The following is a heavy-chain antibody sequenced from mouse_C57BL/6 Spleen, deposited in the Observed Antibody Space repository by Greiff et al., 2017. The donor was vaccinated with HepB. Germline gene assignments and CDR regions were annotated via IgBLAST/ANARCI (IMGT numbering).Heavy chain of an antibody. D-gene: IGHD2-4*01. CDR1: GYTFTSYW. J-gene: IGHJ3*01. Sequence: VKLQQPGAELVKPGASVKLSCKASGYTFTSYWMHWVKQRPGQGLEWIGMIHPNSGSTNYNEKFKSKATLTVDKSSSTAYMQLSSLTSEDSAVYYCARVYYDYDWFAYWGQGTLVTVSA. V-gene: IGHV1-64*01. CDR3: ARVYYDYDWFAY. CDR2: IHPNSGST.